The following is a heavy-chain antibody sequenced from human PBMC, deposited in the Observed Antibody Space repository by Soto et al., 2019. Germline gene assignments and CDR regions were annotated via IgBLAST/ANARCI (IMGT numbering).Heavy chain of an antibody. CDR3: ARVNFWSGSWGLDS. D-gene: IGHD3-3*01. CDR2: IKEDGSEK. V-gene: IGHV3-7*01. CDR1: GFTFSWHW. J-gene: IGHJ4*02. Sequence: EVQLVESGGGLVLPGGSLRLSCGVSGFTFSWHWMSWVRQAPGKGLEWVANIKEDGSEKYYADSVKGRFTVSRDNAKNSLSLEMSSLGAEDTALYYCARVNFWSGSWGLDSWGQGTLVSVSS.